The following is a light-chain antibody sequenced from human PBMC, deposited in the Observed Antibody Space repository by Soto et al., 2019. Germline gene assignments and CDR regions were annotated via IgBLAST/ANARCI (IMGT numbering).Light chain of an antibody. Sequence: EIVLTQSPATLSLSPGDRATLSCRASQSVSNYLAWYQQKPGQAPRLLIFDASNRATAIPPRSSGSGSGTDFTLTSTRSKCQDFAVYNCQQRTNWPRITFGPGTKVDI. CDR3: QQRTNWPRIT. J-gene: IGKJ3*01. CDR1: QSVSNY. CDR2: DAS. V-gene: IGKV3-11*01.